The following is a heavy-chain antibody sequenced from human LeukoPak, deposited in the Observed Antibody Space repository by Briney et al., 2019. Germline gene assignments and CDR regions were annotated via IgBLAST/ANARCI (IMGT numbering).Heavy chain of an antibody. CDR2: IYHSGST. CDR3: ARGYSGSYYPWGILYYYYYMDV. J-gene: IGHJ6*03. CDR1: GYSISSGYY. Sequence: SSETLSLTCTVSGYSISSGYYWGWIRQPPGKGLEWIGSIYHSGSTYYNPSIKSRVTISVDKSKNQFSLKLSSVTAADTAVYYCARGYSGSYYPWGILYYYYYMDVWDKGTTVTVSS. D-gene: IGHD1-26*01. V-gene: IGHV4-38-2*02.